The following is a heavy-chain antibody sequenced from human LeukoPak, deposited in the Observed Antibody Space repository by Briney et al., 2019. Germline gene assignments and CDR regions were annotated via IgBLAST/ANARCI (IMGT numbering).Heavy chain of an antibody. D-gene: IGHD3-22*01. CDR2: IKEDGSEK. J-gene: IGHJ4*02. CDR3: ARDSSGYQ. V-gene: IGHV3-7*01. CDR1: GFTFSTYW. Sequence: VGSLRLSCAASGFTFSTYWMSWVRQAPGKGLEWVANIKEDGSEKYYGDSVKGRFTISRDNAKNSLYLEMNSLRDEDTAVYYCARDSSGYQWGQGTLVTVSS.